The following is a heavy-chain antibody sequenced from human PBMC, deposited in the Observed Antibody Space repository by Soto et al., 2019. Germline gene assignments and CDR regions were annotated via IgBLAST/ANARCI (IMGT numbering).Heavy chain of an antibody. CDR1: GFTFNTYG. D-gene: IGHD4-17*01. V-gene: IGHV3-30*03. CDR2: ISYDGSNK. J-gene: IGHJ6*02. CDR3: APLTTVTTMIFYYYGMDV. Sequence: QVQLVESGGGVVQPGRSLRLSCAASGFTFNTYGMHWVRQAPGKGLEWVAVISYDGSNKYYADSVKGRFTVSRDNSKNTLYLQMNSLRVEDTAVYFCAPLTTVTTMIFYYYGMDVWGQGTTVTVSS.